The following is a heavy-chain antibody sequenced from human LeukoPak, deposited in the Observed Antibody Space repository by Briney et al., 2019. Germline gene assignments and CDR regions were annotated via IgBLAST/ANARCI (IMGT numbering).Heavy chain of an antibody. D-gene: IGHD2-2*01. J-gene: IGHJ4*02. CDR1: GGSFSGYY. CDR2: INHRGST. Sequence: PSETLSLTCAVYGGSFSGYYWSWLRQPPGKGLEWIGEINHRGSTNYNPSLMSRVAISLDTSKNQLSLKLSAVTAADTAVYYCARIDTVVPAAIGYWGQGTLVTVSS. CDR3: ARIDTVVPAAIGY. V-gene: IGHV4-34*01.